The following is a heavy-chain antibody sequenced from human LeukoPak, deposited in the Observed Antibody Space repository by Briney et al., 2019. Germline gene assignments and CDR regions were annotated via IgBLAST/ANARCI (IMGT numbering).Heavy chain of an antibody. CDR1: GGSFSGYY. CDR3: ARHRITLSSVGAFDI. CDR2: INHSGST. J-gene: IGHJ3*02. Sequence: SETLPLTCAVYGGSFSGYYWSWIRQPPGKGLEWIGEINHSGSTNYNPSLKSRVTISVDTSKNQFSLKLSSVTAADTAVYYCARHRITLSSVGAFDIWGQGTMVTVSS. D-gene: IGHD1-14*01. V-gene: IGHV4-34*01.